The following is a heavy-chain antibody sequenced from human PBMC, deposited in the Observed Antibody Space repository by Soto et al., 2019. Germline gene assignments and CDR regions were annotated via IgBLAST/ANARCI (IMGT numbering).Heavy chain of an antibody. CDR3: ARECPPAGSFYYYYGMDV. J-gene: IGHJ6*02. Sequence: KTSETLSLTCTVSGGSISSGGYYWSWIRQHPGKGLEWIGYIYYSGSTYYNPSLKSRVTISVDTSKNQFSLKLSSVTAADTAVYYCARECPPAGSFYYYYGMDVWGQGTTVTVSS. CDR1: GGSISSGGYY. CDR2: IYYSGST. V-gene: IGHV4-31*03. D-gene: IGHD2-2*01.